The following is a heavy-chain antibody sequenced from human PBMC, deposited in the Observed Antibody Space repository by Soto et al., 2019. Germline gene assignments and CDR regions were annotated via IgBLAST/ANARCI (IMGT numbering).Heavy chain of an antibody. Sequence: GGSLRLSCAASGFTFSSYAMSWVRQAPGKGLEWVSAISGSGGSTYYADSVKGRFTISRDNAKTTLYLQMNSLRAEETAVYYCAKDGVESPVGDCYGYVFGYWGQGTLVTVSS. CDR1: GFTFSSYA. CDR3: AKDGVESPVGDCYGYVFGY. CDR2: ISGSGGST. D-gene: IGHD5-18*01. V-gene: IGHV3-23*01. J-gene: IGHJ4*02.